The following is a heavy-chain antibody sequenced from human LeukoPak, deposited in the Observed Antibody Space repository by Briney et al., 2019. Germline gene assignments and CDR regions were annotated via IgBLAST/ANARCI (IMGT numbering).Heavy chain of an antibody. CDR2: IKNDGSEK. J-gene: IGHJ4*02. V-gene: IGHV3-7*01. CDR1: GFTFRRYW. D-gene: IGHD2-21*01. CDR3: ARDDIATYDY. Sequence: GGSLRLSCAASGFTFRRYWMSWVRQAPGKGLEWLANIKNDGSEKYYVDSVKGRFTISRDNAKTSLYLQMNSLRAEDTAVYYCARDDIATYDYWGQGTLVTVSS.